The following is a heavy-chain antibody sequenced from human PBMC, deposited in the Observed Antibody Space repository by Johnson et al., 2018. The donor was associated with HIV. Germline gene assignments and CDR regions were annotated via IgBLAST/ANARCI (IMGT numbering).Heavy chain of an antibody. D-gene: IGHD3-9*01. Sequence: VQLVESGGGVVRPGGSLRLSCAASGFTFDDYGMSWVRQAPGKGLEWVSVIYSGGSTYYADSVKGRFTISRDNSKNILYLQMNSLRPEDTAVYYCARERFSDMLTGYHAFDIWGQGTMVTVSS. J-gene: IGHJ3*02. CDR3: ARERFSDMLTGYHAFDI. CDR1: GFTFDDYG. V-gene: IGHV3-66*02. CDR2: IYSGGST.